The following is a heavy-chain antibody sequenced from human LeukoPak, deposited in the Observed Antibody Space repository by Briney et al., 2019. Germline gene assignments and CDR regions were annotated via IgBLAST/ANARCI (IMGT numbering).Heavy chain of an antibody. V-gene: IGHV3-21*01. J-gene: IGHJ4*02. CDR1: GFTFSTYN. D-gene: IGHD1-14*01. CDR3: ARDHTPEGMDY. CDR2: ISSSSSYI. Sequence: GGSLRLSCAASGFTFSTYNMNWVRQAPGKGLECVSSISSSSSYIYYAHSVKGRFTISRDNAKNSLYLQMNSLRAEDTAVYYCARDHTPEGMDYWGQGTLVTVSS.